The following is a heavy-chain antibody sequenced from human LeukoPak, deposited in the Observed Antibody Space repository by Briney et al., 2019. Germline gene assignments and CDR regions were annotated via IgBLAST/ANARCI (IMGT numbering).Heavy chain of an antibody. V-gene: IGHV3-48*04. CDR3: ARAPGSGWYSPDY. Sequence: GGSLRLSCAASGITFNSYNMNWVRQAPGKGLEWVSYISSSSSTIYYADSVKGRFTISRDNAKNSLYLQMNSLRAEDTAVYYCARAPGSGWYSPDYWGQGTPVTVSS. CDR1: GITFNSYN. J-gene: IGHJ4*02. CDR2: ISSSSSTI. D-gene: IGHD6-19*01.